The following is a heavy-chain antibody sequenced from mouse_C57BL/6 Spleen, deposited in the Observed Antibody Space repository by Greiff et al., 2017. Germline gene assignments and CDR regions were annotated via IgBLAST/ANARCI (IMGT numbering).Heavy chain of an antibody. V-gene: IGHV1-64*01. J-gene: IGHJ1*03. CDR1: GYTFTSYW. CDR2: IHPNSGST. CDR3: ARRGDDWYFDV. Sequence: VQLQQPGAELVKPGASVKLSCTASGYTFTSYWMHWVKQRPGQGLEWIGMIHPNSGSTNYNEKFKSKATLTVDKSSSTAYMQLSSLTSEDSAVYYCARRGDDWYFDVWGTGTTVTVSS.